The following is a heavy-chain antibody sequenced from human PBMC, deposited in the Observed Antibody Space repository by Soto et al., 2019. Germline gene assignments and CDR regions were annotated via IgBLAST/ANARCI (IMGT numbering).Heavy chain of an antibody. CDR2: IYFSGTT. J-gene: IGHJ4*02. Sequence: QLQLQESGPGLVKPSATLSLTCNVSGVAISDTSYHWGWIRQPPGKGLEWIGTIYFSGTTFYNPSLKSRLTISVDTSKNQFSLRLRSVTAADTAVYYCARHGSYWGQGTLVAVSS. CDR3: ARHGSY. CDR1: GVAISDTSYH. V-gene: IGHV4-39*01.